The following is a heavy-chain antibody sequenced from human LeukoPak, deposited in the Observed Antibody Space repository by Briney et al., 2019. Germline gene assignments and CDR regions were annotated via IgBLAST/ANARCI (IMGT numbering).Heavy chain of an antibody. J-gene: IGHJ3*02. CDR1: GYSISSGYY. CDR3: ARAYSSSWYRGGDAFDI. Sequence: SETLSLTCTVSGYSISSGYYWGWIRQPPGKGLEWIGSIYHSGSTYYNPSLKSRVTISVDTSKNQFSLKLSSVTAADTAVYYCARAYSSSWYRGGDAFDIWGQGTMVTVSS. CDR2: IYHSGST. D-gene: IGHD6-13*01. V-gene: IGHV4-38-2*02.